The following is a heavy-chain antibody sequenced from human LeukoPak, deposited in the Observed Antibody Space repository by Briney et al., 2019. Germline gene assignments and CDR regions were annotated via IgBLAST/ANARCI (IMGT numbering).Heavy chain of an antibody. V-gene: IGHV3-23*01. Sequence: GGSLRLSCAASGFTFSSYAMSWVRQAPGKGLEWVSGISGSGGRTYYADSVKGRFTISRDNSKNTLYLQMNSLRAEDTAVYYCAKDGTVTRYYYYYGMDVWGQGTTVTVSS. CDR1: GFTFSSYA. D-gene: IGHD4-17*01. CDR2: ISGSGGRT. CDR3: AKDGTVTRYYYYYGMDV. J-gene: IGHJ6*02.